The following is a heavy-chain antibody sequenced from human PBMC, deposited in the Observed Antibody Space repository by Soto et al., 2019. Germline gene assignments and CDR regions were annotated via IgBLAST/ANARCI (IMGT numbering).Heavy chain of an antibody. Sequence: SETLSLTCTVSGGSISSSSYYWGWIRQPPGKGLEWIGSIYYSGSTYYNPSLKSRVTISVDTSKNQFSLKLNSVTAADTAVYYCACIFSGGYGYGFYYYGMDVWGQGTTVT. CDR1: GGSISSSSYY. CDR3: ACIFSGGYGYGFYYYGMDV. V-gene: IGHV4-39*01. CDR2: IYYSGST. D-gene: IGHD5-18*01. J-gene: IGHJ6*02.